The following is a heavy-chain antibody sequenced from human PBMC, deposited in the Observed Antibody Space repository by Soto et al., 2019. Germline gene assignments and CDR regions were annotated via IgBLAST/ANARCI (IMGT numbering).Heavy chain of an antibody. Sequence: QVQVVQSGAEVKKPGSSVKVSCQTSGGTFSTSAISWVRPAPGQGLEWMGGIMPIFRTADYAQKFQGRVTITADESASTAYLEPRSLTSEDTAVYYCARDKDRAQLGGNYYYIMDVWGQGTTVTVTS. CDR2: IMPIFRTA. CDR3: ARDKDRAQLGGNYYYIMDV. V-gene: IGHV1-69*12. CDR1: GGTFSTSA. D-gene: IGHD3-3*02. J-gene: IGHJ6*02.